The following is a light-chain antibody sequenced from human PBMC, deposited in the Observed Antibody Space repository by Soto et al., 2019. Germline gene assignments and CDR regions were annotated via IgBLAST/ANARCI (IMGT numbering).Light chain of an antibody. Sequence: EIVLTQSPGTLSVSRGETATLSCRASQYIGSNLAWYQQKPGQAPGLLIYGASTRATGIPARFSGFGSGTEFTLTISSLQSEDFAVYYCEQYNNWPSTFGQGTRLEIK. CDR1: QYIGSN. V-gene: IGKV3-15*01. CDR3: EQYNNWPST. CDR2: GAS. J-gene: IGKJ5*01.